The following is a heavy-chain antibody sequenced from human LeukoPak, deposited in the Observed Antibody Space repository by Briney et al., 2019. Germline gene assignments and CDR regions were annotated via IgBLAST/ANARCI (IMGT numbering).Heavy chain of an antibody. J-gene: IGHJ4*02. CDR1: GYTFTGYY. CDR3: ARGTYYYDSSGYFDY. CDR2: INPNSGGT. V-gene: IGHV1-2*06. D-gene: IGHD3-22*01. Sequence: GASVKVSCKASGYTFTGYYMHWVRQAPGQGLEWMGRINPNSGGTNYAQKFQGRVTMTRGTSISTAYMELSRLRSDDTAVYYCARGTYYYDSSGYFDYWGQGTLVTVSS.